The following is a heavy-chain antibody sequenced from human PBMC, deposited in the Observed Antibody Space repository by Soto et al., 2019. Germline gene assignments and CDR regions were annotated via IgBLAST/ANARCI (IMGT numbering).Heavy chain of an antibody. D-gene: IGHD3-3*01. Sequence: QVQLQESGPGLVKPSETLSLTCTVSGGSISSYYWSWIRQPPGKGLEWIGYIYYSGSTNYNPSLKSRVTITGDTSENQFSLKLSSVTAADTAVYCCAGGEHDFWSGYTGWGQGTLVTVSS. CDR2: IYYSGST. J-gene: IGHJ4*02. CDR3: AGGEHDFWSGYTG. CDR1: GGSISSYY. V-gene: IGHV4-59*01.